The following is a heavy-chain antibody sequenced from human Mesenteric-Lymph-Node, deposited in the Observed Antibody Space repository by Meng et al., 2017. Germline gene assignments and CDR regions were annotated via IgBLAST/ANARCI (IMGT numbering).Heavy chain of an antibody. Sequence: GGSLRLSCAASGFTFSDYYMNWVRQAPGKGLEWVSSISSSSTIYYADSVKGRFTISRDNSKNTLYLQMNSLRAEDTAVYYCARDSVVAATPSRTYYYGMDVWGQGTTVTVSS. V-gene: IGHV3-69-1*01. J-gene: IGHJ6*02. CDR3: ARDSVVAATPSRTYYYGMDV. CDR1: GFTFSDYY. D-gene: IGHD2-15*01. CDR2: ISSSSTI.